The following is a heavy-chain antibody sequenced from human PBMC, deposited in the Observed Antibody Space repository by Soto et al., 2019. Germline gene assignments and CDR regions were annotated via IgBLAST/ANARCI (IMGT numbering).Heavy chain of an antibody. V-gene: IGHV1-18*01. J-gene: IGHJ4*02. Sequence: ASVKVSCKASGYTFTSYGISWVRQAPGQGLEWMGWISAYNGSTNYAQKLQGRVTMTTDTSTSTAYMELRSLRSDDTAVYYCARDQEDTAMVVTDYWGQGTLVTVSS. CDR1: GYTFTSYG. CDR3: ARDQEDTAMVVTDY. D-gene: IGHD5-18*01. CDR2: ISAYNGST.